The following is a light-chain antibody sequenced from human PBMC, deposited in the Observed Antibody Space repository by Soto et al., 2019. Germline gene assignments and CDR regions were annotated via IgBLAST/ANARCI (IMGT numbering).Light chain of an antibody. Sequence: QSALTQPASVSGSPGQSITISCTGTSSDVGGYNYVSCYQQHPGKAPKLMIYDVRNRPSGVSNRFSGSKSGDTASLTSSGLQAEDEADYYCSSYTSSSTVVFGGGTKLTVL. CDR2: DVR. J-gene: IGLJ2*01. CDR1: SSDVGGYNY. V-gene: IGLV2-14*01. CDR3: SSYTSSSTVV.